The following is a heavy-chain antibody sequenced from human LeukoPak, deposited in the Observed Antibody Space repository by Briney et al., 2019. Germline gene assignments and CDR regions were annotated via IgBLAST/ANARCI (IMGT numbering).Heavy chain of an antibody. CDR3: ARDGITGTF. D-gene: IGHD1-20*01. J-gene: IGHJ4*02. Sequence: SQTLSLTRAVSGGSISSGGYSWSWIRQPPGKGLEWIGYIYHSGSTYYNPSLKSRVTISVDRSKNQFSLKLSSVTAADTAVYYCARDGITGTFWGQGTLVTVSS. V-gene: IGHV4-30-2*01. CDR2: IYHSGST. CDR1: GGSISSGGYS.